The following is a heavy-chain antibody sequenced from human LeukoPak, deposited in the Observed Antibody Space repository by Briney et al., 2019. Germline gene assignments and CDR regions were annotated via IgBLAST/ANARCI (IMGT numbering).Heavy chain of an antibody. D-gene: IGHD3-10*01. J-gene: IGHJ3*02. CDR3: ARDRAGVYSYGSGSYYKRADAFDI. CDR1: GGSISSYY. CDR2: IYYSGST. Sequence: PSETLSLTCTVSGGSISSYYWSWIRQPPGKGLEWIGYIYYSGSTNYNPSLKSRVTISVDTSKNQFSLKLSSVTAADTAVYYCARDRAGVYSYGSGSYYKRADAFDIWGQGTMVTVSS. V-gene: IGHV4-59*01.